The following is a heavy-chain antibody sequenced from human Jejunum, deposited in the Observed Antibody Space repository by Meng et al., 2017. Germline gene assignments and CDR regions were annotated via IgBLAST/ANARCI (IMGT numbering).Heavy chain of an antibody. Sequence: VQLPGSGPGLVRPSETLSLICTVSGGSVGRAGYQWGWSRQPPGRGLEWIGYANTNYNPSLKRRVTISLDTSRNLFSLSLTSVTAADTAVYYCARDSMGSLDYWGQGILVTVSS. V-gene: IGHV4-61*08. J-gene: IGHJ4*02. D-gene: IGHD1-26*01. CDR2: ANT. CDR1: GGSVGRAGYQ. CDR3: ARDSMGSLDY.